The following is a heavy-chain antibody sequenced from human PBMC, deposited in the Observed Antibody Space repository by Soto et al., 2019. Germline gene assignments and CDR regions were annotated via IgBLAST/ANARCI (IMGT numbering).Heavy chain of an antibody. CDR1: GGSFSGNY. V-gene: IGHV4-34*01. D-gene: IGHD2-15*01. J-gene: IGHJ5*02. CDR2: INHSGST. CDR3: ARGKMVVAANNWFDP. Sequence: SETLSLTCAVYGGSFSGNYWSWIRQPPGKGLEWIGEINHSGSTNYNPSLKSRVTISVDTSKNQFSLKLSSVTAADTAVYYCARGKMVVAANNWFDPWGQGTLVTVSS.